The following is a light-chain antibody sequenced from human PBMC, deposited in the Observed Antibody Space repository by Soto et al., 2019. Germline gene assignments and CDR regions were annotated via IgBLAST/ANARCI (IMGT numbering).Light chain of an antibody. CDR2: EVS. CDR3: TLYTSTGTYV. CDR1: SNDIGSFNR. J-gene: IGLJ1*01. Sequence: QSALTQPPSVSGSLGQLVTISCTGPSNDIGSFNRVSWYQQSPGTAPKLLIHEVSNRPSGVPDRFSGSKSGNTASLTISGLQPEDEADYYCTLYTSTGTYVFGTGTKLTVL. V-gene: IGLV2-18*01.